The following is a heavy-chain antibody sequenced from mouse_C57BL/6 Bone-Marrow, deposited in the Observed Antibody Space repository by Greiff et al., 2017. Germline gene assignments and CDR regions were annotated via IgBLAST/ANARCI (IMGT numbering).Heavy chain of an antibody. D-gene: IGHD1-1*01. Sequence: VQLQQSGAELARPGASVKLSCKASGYTFTSYGISWVKQRTGQGLEWFGESYPRSGNTYYNETFKGKATTTADKSSSTAYMELRSLKSEDSAVYFCARGDYGSSYWYFDVWGTGTTVTVSS. V-gene: IGHV1-81*01. CDR2: SYPRSGNT. CDR3: ARGDYGSSYWYFDV. CDR1: GYTFTSYG. J-gene: IGHJ1*03.